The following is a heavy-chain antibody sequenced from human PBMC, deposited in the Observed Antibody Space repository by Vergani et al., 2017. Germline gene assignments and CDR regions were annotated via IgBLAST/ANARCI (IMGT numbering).Heavy chain of an antibody. V-gene: IGHV1-69*06. Sequence: QVQLVQSGAEVKKPGSSVKVSCKASGGTFSSYAISWVRQAPGQGLEWMGGINPLGGSPTYAPQLQGRVTLTRDTSANTVYMEVSSLRSEDTAVYFCATSRLRSFEYWGQGALVTVSS. D-gene: IGHD4-17*01. CDR1: GGTFSSYA. CDR3: ATSRLRSFEY. CDR2: INPLGGSP. J-gene: IGHJ4*02.